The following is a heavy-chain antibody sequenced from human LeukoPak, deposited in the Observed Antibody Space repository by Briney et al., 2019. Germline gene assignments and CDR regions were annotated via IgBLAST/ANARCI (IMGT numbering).Heavy chain of an antibody. CDR3: ASSIGV. J-gene: IGHJ4*02. CDR1: GGSISSGSYY. D-gene: IGHD2-8*01. CDR2: IYTSGST. Sequence: SQTLSLTCTVSGGSISSGSYYCSWIRQPAGKGLEWIGRIYTSGSTNYSPSLKSRVTISVDTSKNQFSLKLSSVTAADTAVYYCASSIGVWGQGTLVTVSS. V-gene: IGHV4-61*02.